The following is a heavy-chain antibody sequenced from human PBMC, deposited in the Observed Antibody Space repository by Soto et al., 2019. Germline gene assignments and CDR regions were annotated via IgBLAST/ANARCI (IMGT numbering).Heavy chain of an antibody. D-gene: IGHD3-9*01. CDR2: IYYSGST. Sequence: PSETLSLTCTVSGGSISSSSYYWGWIRQPPGKGLDLFGSIYYSGSTYYNPSLKSRVTISVDTSKNQFSLKLSSVTAADTAVYYCARGELRYFDWLFSYFDYWGQGTLVTVSS. V-gene: IGHV4-39*01. CDR3: ARGELRYFDWLFSYFDY. J-gene: IGHJ4*02. CDR1: GGSISSSSYY.